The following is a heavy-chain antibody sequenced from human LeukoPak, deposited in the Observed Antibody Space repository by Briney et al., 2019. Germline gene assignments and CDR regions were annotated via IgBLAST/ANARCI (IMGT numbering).Heavy chain of an antibody. V-gene: IGHV3-43*02. CDR1: GFTFDDYA. CDR2: ISGDGGST. Sequence: GGSLRLSGSASGFTFDDYAMHWVRQAPGKGLEWVSLISGDGGSTYYADSVKGRFTTARDNSKNYLYLKMNSLRTEDTALYSCVSGMLSPKRSYFDYWGQGTLVTVSS. D-gene: IGHD2-8*01. CDR3: VSGMLSPKRSYFDY. J-gene: IGHJ4*02.